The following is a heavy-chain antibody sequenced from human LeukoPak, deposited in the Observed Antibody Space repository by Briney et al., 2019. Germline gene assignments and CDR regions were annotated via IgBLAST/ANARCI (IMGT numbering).Heavy chain of an antibody. CDR3: ARNRAGTIDY. CDR2: IYYSGST. Sequence: SETLSLTCTVSGGSISSYYWSWIRQPPGKGLEWIGYIYYSGSTNYNPSLKSRVTISVDTSKNQFSLKLSSVTAADTAVYYCARNRAGTIDYWGQGTLVTVSS. CDR1: GGSISSYY. J-gene: IGHJ4*02. V-gene: IGHV4-59*01. D-gene: IGHD3/OR15-3a*01.